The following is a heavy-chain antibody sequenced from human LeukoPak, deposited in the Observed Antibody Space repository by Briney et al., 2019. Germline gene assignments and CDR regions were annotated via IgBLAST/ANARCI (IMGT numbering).Heavy chain of an antibody. V-gene: IGHV3-13*01. CDR2: IGTVGDT. J-gene: IGHJ2*01. CDR3: AREMGDKYTSSWALDL. CDR1: GFTFSNSD. D-gene: IGHD6-13*01. Sequence: GGSLRLSCAASGFTFSNSDMHWVRQAAGKGLEWVSAIGTVGDTYYPDSVKGRFTISRENAKNSLYLQMNSLRAGDTAVYYCAREMGDKYTSSWALDLWGRGTLVTVSS.